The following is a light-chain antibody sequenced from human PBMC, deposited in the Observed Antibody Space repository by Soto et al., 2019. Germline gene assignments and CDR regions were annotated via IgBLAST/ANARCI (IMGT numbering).Light chain of an antibody. CDR3: QQYNNWPPWT. V-gene: IGKV3-15*01. J-gene: IGKJ1*01. CDR2: SAS. CDR1: QSVSSN. Sequence: EIVMTQSPAVLSVSPGEGATLSCRASQSVSSNLAWYQQKPGQAPRLLIYSASTRATGIPARFSGSGSGTEFTLTISSLQSEDFAVYYCQQYNNWPPWTFGQGTKVEIK.